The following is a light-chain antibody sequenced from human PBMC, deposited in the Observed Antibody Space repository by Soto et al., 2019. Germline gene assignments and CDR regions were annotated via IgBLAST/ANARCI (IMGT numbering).Light chain of an antibody. CDR3: GVWDGSLTTYV. V-gene: IGLV2-8*01. CDR2: DGD. J-gene: IGLJ1*01. Sequence: QSVLTQPPSASGSPGQSVTISCTGTSSDVGRYKYVSWYQQHPGKAPKLLIYDGDKRPSEIPDRFSGSKSGTSATLAITRLQTGDEADYYCGVWDGSLTTYVFGPGTKLTVL. CDR1: SSDVGRYKY.